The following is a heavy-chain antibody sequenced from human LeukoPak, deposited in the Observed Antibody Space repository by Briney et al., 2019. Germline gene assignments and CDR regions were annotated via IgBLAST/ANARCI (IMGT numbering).Heavy chain of an antibody. J-gene: IGHJ4*02. CDR3: AKLKRVGIAPFDD. CDR2: ISGSGNKT. Sequence: PGGSLRLSCAASGFTFSHFAMSWVRQAPGKGLHWVSTISGSGNKTYDADSVKGRFTISGDNSKNTLYLQMTGLRAEDTAVYYCAKLKRVGIAPFDDWGQGTLVTVSS. D-gene: IGHD3-10*01. V-gene: IGHV3-23*01. CDR1: GFTFSHFA.